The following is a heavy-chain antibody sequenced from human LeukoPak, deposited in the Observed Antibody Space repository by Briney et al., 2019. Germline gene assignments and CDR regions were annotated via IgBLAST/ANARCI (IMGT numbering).Heavy chain of an antibody. CDR2: IYPGDSDT. CDR3: ATLRSGYYYDYFDY. Sequence: GESLKISCQGSGYSFTNYWIGWVRQVPGKGLEWMGIIYPGDSDTKYSPSFQGQVTISADKSISTAYLQWNSLKASDTAMYYCATLRSGYYYDYFDYWGQGTLVTVSS. J-gene: IGHJ4*02. V-gene: IGHV5-51*01. CDR1: GYSFTNYW. D-gene: IGHD3-22*01.